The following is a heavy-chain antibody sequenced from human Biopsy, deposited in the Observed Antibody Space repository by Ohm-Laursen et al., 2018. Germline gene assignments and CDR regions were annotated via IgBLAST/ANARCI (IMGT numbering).Heavy chain of an antibody. V-gene: IGHV4-61*03. CDR2: IYYTGST. D-gene: IGHD1-26*01. CDR3: ARHAPSYSGSYWRYFDL. J-gene: IGHJ2*01. CDR1: GGSVSDSFHF. Sequence: GTLSLTCSVSGGSVSDSFHFWSWIRQPPGKGLEWIGYIYYTGSTNYNPSLKSRVTISVDTSMNHLSLRLTSVTAADTAVYYCARHAPSYSGSYWRYFDLWGRGTLVTVSS.